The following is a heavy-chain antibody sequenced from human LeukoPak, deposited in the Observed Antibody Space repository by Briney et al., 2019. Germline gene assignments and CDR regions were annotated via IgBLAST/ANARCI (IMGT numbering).Heavy chain of an antibody. D-gene: IGHD6-6*01. CDR1: GFAFSTYA. CDR2: ISGSGGST. V-gene: IGHV3-23*01. J-gene: IGHJ4*02. Sequence: GGSLRLSCAASGFAFSTYAMIWVRQTPGKGLEWVSAISGSGGSTYYADSVKGRFTISRDNSKNTLYLQMNSLRAEDTAVYYCAKDFYSSSHLDYWGQGTLVTVSS. CDR3: AKDFYSSSHLDY.